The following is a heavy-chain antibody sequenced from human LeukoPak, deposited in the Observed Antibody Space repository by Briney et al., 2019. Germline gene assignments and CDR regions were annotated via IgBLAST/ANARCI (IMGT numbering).Heavy chain of an antibody. J-gene: IGHJ2*01. CDR2: ISSSSSTI. Sequence: PGGSLRLSCAASGFSFSSYSMNWVRQAPGKGLEWVSYISSSSSTIYYADSAKGRFTISRDNAKNSLYLQMNSLRAEDTAVYYCTTDRIAAALYFDLWGRGTLVTVSS. D-gene: IGHD6-13*01. CDR3: TTDRIAAALYFDL. CDR1: GFSFSSYS. V-gene: IGHV3-48*01.